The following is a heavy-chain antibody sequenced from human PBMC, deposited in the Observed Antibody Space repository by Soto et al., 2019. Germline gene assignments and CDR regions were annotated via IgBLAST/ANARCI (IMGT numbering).Heavy chain of an antibody. V-gene: IGHV4-59*01. CDR2: IDYSGST. CDR3: ARGFGGGYDSSGYRYYFDY. CDR1: GCSISSYY. D-gene: IGHD3-22*01. Sequence: SETLSLTCTVSGCSISSYYWSWIRQPPGKGLEWIGYIDYSGSTNYNPSLKSRVTISVDTSKNQFSLKLSSVTAADTAMYYCARGFGGGYDSSGYRYYFDYWGQGNLVTVAS. J-gene: IGHJ4*02.